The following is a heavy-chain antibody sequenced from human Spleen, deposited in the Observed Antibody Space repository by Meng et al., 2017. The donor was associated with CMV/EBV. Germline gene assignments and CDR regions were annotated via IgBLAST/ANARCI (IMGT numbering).Heavy chain of an antibody. V-gene: IGHV4-34*01. J-gene: IGHJ4*02. D-gene: IGHD2-2*02. CDR1: GGSFSGYY. CDR3: ARFAVVPAAIDY. Sequence: GSLRLSCAVYGGSFSGYYWSWIRQPPGKGLEWIGEINHSGSTNYNPSLKSRVTISVDTSKNQSSLKLSSVTAADTAVYYCARFAVVPAAIDYWGQGTLVTVSS. CDR2: INHSGST.